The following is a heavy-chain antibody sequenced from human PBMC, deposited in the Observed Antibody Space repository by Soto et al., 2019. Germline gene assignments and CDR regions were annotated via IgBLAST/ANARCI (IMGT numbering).Heavy chain of an antibody. V-gene: IGHV4-34*01. CDR2: INHGGSA. CDR3: ARELYSGYDLGVFDY. Sequence: SETLSLTCAVYGGSFSNYYWSWIRQPPGKGLEWIGEINHGGSANYNPSLKSRVTISVDTSKNQFSLTLTSVTAADTAVYYCARELYSGYDLGVFDYWGQGTLVTVSS. D-gene: IGHD5-12*01. CDR1: GGSFSNYY. J-gene: IGHJ4*02.